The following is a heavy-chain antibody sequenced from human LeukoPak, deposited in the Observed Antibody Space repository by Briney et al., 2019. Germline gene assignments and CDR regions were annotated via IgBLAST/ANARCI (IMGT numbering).Heavy chain of an antibody. V-gene: IGHV1-69*01. CDR2: IIPIFGTA. CDR1: GGTFSSYA. Sequence: RASVKVSCKASGGTFSSYAISWVRQAPGQGLEWMGGIIPIFGTANYAQKFQGRVTITADESTSTAYMELSSLRSEDTAVYYCARVDSSGWKFHYYYVMDFWGQGTTVTVSS. CDR3: ARVDSSGWKFHYYYVMDF. J-gene: IGHJ6*02. D-gene: IGHD6-19*01.